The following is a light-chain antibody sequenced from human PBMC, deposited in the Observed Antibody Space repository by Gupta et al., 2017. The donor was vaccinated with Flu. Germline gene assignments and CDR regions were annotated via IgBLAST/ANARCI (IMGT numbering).Light chain of an antibody. V-gene: IGLV3-9*01. Sequence: ALGQTARITFGGNNIGSKNVHWYQQKPGQAPVLVIYRDSNRPSGIPERFAGSNSGNTATLTISRAQAGDEADYYCQVWDSSSVVFGGGTKLTVL. J-gene: IGLJ2*01. CDR1: NIGSKN. CDR3: QVWDSSSVV. CDR2: RDS.